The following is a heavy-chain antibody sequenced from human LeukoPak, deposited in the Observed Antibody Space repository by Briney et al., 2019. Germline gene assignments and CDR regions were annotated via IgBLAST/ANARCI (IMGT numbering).Heavy chain of an antibody. CDR2: ITPIFGTA. Sequence: SVKVSCKTSGGAFSSYDISWLRQSPGQGLEWMGGITPIFGTANYAQKFQGRVTITAVESMTTAYMELSSLRSEDTAVYYCARGWLAETTVVTPYNYWGQGTLVTVSS. V-gene: IGHV1-69*01. CDR1: GGAFSSYD. D-gene: IGHD4-23*01. CDR3: ARGWLAETTVVTPYNY. J-gene: IGHJ4*02.